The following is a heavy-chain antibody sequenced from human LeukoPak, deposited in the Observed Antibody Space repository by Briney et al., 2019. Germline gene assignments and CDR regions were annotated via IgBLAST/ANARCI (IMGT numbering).Heavy chain of an antibody. CDR1: GFTFDVYA. D-gene: IGHD4-17*01. V-gene: IGHV3-9*01. Sequence: GGSLRLSCAASGFTFDVYAMHGVRQAPGKGLEWASGISWNSGSIGYADSVKGRFTISRDNAKNSLYLQMNSLRAEDTASYYCAKGPYGDSRYGMDVWGQGTTVTVSS. CDR2: ISWNSGSI. CDR3: AKGPYGDSRYGMDV. J-gene: IGHJ6*02.